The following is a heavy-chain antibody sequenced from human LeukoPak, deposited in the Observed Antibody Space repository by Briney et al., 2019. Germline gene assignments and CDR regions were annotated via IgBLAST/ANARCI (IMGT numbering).Heavy chain of an antibody. CDR3: ARRGRGYSYGPYNYYYTAV. CDR2: IYYSGST. D-gene: IGHD5-18*01. V-gene: IGHV4-59*01. J-gene: IGHJ6*03. Sequence: SETLSLTCTVSGRSISSYYWIWIRQPPGKGLEWIGYIYYSGSTNYNPSLKSRVSMSVDTSKNQFSLKLSSVTGADTAVYYCARRGRGYSYGPYNYYYTAVGGKGTTVTISS. CDR1: GRSISSYY.